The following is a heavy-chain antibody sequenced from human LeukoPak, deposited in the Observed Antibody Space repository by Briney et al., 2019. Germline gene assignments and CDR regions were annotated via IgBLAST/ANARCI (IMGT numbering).Heavy chain of an antibody. CDR1: GASIRSSNHY. CDR3: ARRLSGPGNYYMKGYYFDF. CDR2: IYSGGST. V-gene: IGHV4-39*01. Sequence: SETLSLTCTVSGASIRSSNHYWGWIRQAPGKGLEWIGNIYSGGSTPYNPSLKSRVAIHDDTSKNQVSLNLTSVTAADTAIYYWARRLSGPGNYYMKGYYFDFGGRGSLVTVSS. D-gene: IGHD3-10*01. J-gene: IGHJ4*02.